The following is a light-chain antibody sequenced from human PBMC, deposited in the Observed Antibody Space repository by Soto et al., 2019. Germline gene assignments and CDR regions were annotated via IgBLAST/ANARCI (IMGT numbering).Light chain of an antibody. Sequence: EIVLTQSPGTLSLSPGERATLSCRASQSVSSSYLAWYQQKPGQAPRLLIYGASSRATGIPDRFGGSGSGTDFTLTISILEPEDFAVYYCQQYGSSPGTFGQGTKV. V-gene: IGKV3-20*01. CDR2: GAS. CDR3: QQYGSSPGT. CDR1: QSVSSSY. J-gene: IGKJ1*01.